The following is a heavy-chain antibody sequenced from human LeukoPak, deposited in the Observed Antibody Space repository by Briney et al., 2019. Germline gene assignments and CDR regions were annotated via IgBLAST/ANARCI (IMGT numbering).Heavy chain of an antibody. D-gene: IGHD3-10*01. CDR3: GRIISPYYTSGSYGS. V-gene: IGHV4-34*01. J-gene: IGHJ5*02. CDR2: INHSGST. CDR1: GFTFSIYA. Sequence: GSLRLSCAASGFTFSIYAMSWIRQPPGKGLEWIGEINHSGSTNYDPSLRSRVTISVDMSKSRFSLRLRSVNAADTAVYFCGRIISPYYTSGSYGSWGQGTLVTVSS.